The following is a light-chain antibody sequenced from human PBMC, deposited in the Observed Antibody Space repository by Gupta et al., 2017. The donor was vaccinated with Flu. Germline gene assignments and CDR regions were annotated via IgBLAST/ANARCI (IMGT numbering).Light chain of an antibody. J-gene: IGLJ2*01. V-gene: IGLV2-8*01. CDR3: SSYAGSNSVV. CDR1: SSDVGTYND. Sequence: SVTISCTGTSSDVGTYNDVSWYQQHPGKAPKLRIYEVTKRPSGVPDRLSGSKSGNTASLTVSGLQSEDEADYYCSSYAGSNSVVFGGGTKLTVL. CDR2: EVT.